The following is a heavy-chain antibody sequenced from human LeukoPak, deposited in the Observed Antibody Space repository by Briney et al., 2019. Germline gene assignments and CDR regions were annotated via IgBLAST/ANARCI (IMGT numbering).Heavy chain of an antibody. J-gene: IGHJ3*02. CDR1: GGSISSGGYY. Sequence: SQTLSLTCTVSGGSISSGGYYWSWIRQHPGKGLEWIGYIYYSGSTYYNPSLKSRVTISVDTSKKQFSLKLSSVTAADTAVYYCARLPLAYCGGDCYSGAFDIWGQGTMVTVSS. CDR3: ARLPLAYCGGDCYSGAFDI. V-gene: IGHV4-31*03. D-gene: IGHD2-21*02. CDR2: IYYSGST.